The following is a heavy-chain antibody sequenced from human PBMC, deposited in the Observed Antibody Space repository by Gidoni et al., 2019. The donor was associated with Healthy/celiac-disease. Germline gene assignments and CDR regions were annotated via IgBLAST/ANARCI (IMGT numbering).Heavy chain of an antibody. Sequence: QVQLVQSGAELKKPGASVKVSCKASGYTFTSYGISWLRRAPGHGLEWIGWIRDYNGNTNDAQKLQGRVTMTTDTSTSTADMELRSLRSDDTALYYGARGYCSGGSCYGYWGQGTLVTVSS. CDR2: IRDYNGNT. J-gene: IGHJ4*02. CDR1: GYTFTSYG. CDR3: ARGYCSGGSCYGY. D-gene: IGHD2-15*01. V-gene: IGHV1-18*01.